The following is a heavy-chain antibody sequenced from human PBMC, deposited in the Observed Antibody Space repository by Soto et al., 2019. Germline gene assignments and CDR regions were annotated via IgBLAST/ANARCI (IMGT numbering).Heavy chain of an antibody. D-gene: IGHD3-16*02. CDR3: AISTGGFGGLFVVPSDY. Sequence: EVQLLESGGGLVQPGGSLRLSCAASGFTYEGYPMRWVRKAPGKGLEWVSGITSGGTVAHYADSVKGRFAISRDTSKNTLSRERNGLRADDTGLYYCAISTGGFGGLFVVPSDYWGQGTLVTVSS. V-gene: IGHV3-23*01. CDR2: ITSGGTVA. J-gene: IGHJ4*02. CDR1: GFTYEGYP.